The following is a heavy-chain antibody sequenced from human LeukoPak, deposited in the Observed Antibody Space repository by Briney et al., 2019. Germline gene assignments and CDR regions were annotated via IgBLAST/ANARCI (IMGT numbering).Heavy chain of an antibody. V-gene: IGHV3-30*19. D-gene: IGHD1-26*01. CDR3: AKDRASGSYFFPQDY. CDR2: ISYDGSNK. CDR1: GFTFSSYG. Sequence: GGSLRLSCAASGFTFSSYGMHWVRQAPDKGLEWVAVISYDGSNKYYADSVKGRFTISRDNSKNTLYLQMNSLRAEDTAVYYCAKDRASGSYFFPQDYWGQGTLVTVSS. J-gene: IGHJ4*02.